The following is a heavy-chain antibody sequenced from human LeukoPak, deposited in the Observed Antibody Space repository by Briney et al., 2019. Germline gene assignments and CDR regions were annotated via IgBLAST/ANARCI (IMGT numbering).Heavy chain of an antibody. V-gene: IGHV3-30*02. CDR3: ARVLVLGPGGIYYYYMDV. D-gene: IGHD3-16*01. CDR2: LRYDGSNK. J-gene: IGHJ6*03. Sequence: GGSLRLSCAASGFTFSSYGMHWVRQAPGKGLEWVAFLRYDGSNKYYADSVKGRFTISRDNSKNTLYLQMNSLRAEDTAVYYCARVLVLGPGGIYYYYMDVWGKGTTVTISS. CDR1: GFTFSSYG.